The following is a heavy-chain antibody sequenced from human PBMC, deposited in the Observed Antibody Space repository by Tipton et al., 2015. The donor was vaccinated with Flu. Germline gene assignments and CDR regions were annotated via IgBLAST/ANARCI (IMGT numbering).Heavy chain of an antibody. V-gene: IGHV1-18*01. CDR3: AANRIWFGDHWFDP. Sequence: QLVQSGAEVKKPGASVKVSCKASGYTFTSYGISWVRQAPGQGLEWMGWISAYNGNTNYAQKLQGRVTMTTDTSTSTAYMELRSLRADDTAVYYWAANRIWFGDHWFDPWGQGTLVTVSS. J-gene: IGHJ5*02. CDR1: GYTFTSYG. D-gene: IGHD3-10*01. CDR2: ISAYNGNT.